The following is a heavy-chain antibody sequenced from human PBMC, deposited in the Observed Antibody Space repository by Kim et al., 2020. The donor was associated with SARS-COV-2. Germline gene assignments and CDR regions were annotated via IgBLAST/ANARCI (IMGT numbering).Heavy chain of an antibody. CDR1: GGTFSSYA. V-gene: IGHV1-69*13. CDR2: IIPIFGTA. CDR3: ARDSDSSSLVYGMDV. J-gene: IGHJ6*02. Sequence: SVKVSCKAYGGTFSSYAISWVRQAPGQGLEWMGGIIPIFGTANYAQKFQGRVTITADESTSTAYMELSSLRSEDTAVYYCARDSDSSSLVYGMDVWGQGTTVTVSS. D-gene: IGHD6-13*01.